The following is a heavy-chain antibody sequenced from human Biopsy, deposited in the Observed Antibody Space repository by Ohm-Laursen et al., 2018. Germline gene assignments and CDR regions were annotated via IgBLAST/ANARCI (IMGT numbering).Heavy chain of an antibody. V-gene: IGHV3-74*03. CDR1: GFTFSNYY. J-gene: IGHJ4*02. CDR2: IKRDGTTT. Sequence: LSLTCAASGFTFSNYYTHWVSQAPGKGLLWVSRIKRDGTTTAYAESVKGRFTISRDNAKNTLYLQMNSLRAEDTAVYYCARGGFFAYSAFDYWGQGALVTVSS. D-gene: IGHD4-11*01. CDR3: ARGGFFAYSAFDY.